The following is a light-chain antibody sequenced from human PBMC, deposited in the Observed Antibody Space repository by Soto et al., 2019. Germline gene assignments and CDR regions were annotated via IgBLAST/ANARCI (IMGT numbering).Light chain of an antibody. V-gene: IGLV2-14*01. Sequence: QSVLTQPASVSGSPGQSITISCTGTSSDVGGYNYVSWYQHHPGKVPKLMIYEVSNRPSWVSHRFSGSKSGNTASLTISGLQAEDEADYYCSSYTSSSTFVFGTGTKV. J-gene: IGLJ1*01. CDR1: SSDVGGYNY. CDR3: SSYTSSSTFV. CDR2: EVS.